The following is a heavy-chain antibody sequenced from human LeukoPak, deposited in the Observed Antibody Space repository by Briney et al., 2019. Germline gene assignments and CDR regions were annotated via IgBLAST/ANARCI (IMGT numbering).Heavy chain of an antibody. J-gene: IGHJ2*01. CDR1: GGTFNSYG. D-gene: IGHD5-24*01. CDR3: ARSLPRDTISSWYFDL. V-gene: IGHV1-69*06. Sequence: GASVKVSCKASGGTFNSYGISWVRQAPGQGLEWMGGIIPIFGTANYAQKFQGRVTITADKSTSTAYMELSSLRSEDTAVYYCARSLPRDTISSWYFDLWGRGTLVTVSS. CDR2: IIPIFGTA.